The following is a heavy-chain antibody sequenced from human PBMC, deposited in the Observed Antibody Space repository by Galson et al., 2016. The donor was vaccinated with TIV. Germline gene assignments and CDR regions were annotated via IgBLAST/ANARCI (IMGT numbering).Heavy chain of an antibody. CDR2: TFYRSKWYN. J-gene: IGHJ4*02. D-gene: IGHD3-16*01. Sequence: CAISGDSVSSNSAAWNWLKQSPSRGLEWLGRTFYRSKWYNDYAPSVKSRITINPDTSKNQFSLQLNSVTPEDTAVYYCARATPSVFGIIMTLDSWGQGTLV. CDR1: GDSVSSNSAA. V-gene: IGHV6-1*01. CDR3: ARATPSVFGIIMTLDS.